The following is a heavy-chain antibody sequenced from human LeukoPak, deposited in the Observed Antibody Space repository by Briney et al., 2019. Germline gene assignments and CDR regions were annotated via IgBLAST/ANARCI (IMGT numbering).Heavy chain of an antibody. CDR1: GGSISSSSYY. Sequence: SETLSLTCTVSGGSISSSSYYWSWIRQPAGKGLERIGRIYTSGSTNYNPSLKSRVTISVDTSKNQFSLKLSSVTAADTAVYYCARFTAVAGTSGAFDIWGQGTMVTVSS. J-gene: IGHJ3*02. V-gene: IGHV4-61*02. D-gene: IGHD6-19*01. CDR3: ARFTAVAGTSGAFDI. CDR2: IYTSGST.